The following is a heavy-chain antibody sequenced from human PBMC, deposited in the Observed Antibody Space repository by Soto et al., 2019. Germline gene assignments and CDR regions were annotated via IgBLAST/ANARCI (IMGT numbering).Heavy chain of an antibody. V-gene: IGHV5-10-1*01. J-gene: IGHJ5*02. D-gene: IGHD3-10*01. CDR2: IDPSDSYT. CDR1: GYSFTSYW. Sequence: PXESLKISCKGSGYSFTSYWISWVRQMPGKGLEWMGRIDPSDSYTNYSPSFQGHVTISADKSISTAYLQWSSLKASDTAMYYCARQYRYYYGSGSPRLGWFDHWGQGTLVTVSS. CDR3: ARQYRYYYGSGSPRLGWFDH.